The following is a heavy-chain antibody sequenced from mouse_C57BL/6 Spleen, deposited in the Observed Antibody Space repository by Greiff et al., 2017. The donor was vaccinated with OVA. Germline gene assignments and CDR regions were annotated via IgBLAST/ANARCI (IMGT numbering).Heavy chain of an antibody. D-gene: IGHD1-1*01. CDR1: GYTFTSYW. Sequence: QVQLQQPGAELVKPGASVKLSCKASGYTFTSYWMQWVKQRPGQGLEWIGEIDPSDSYTNYNQKFKGKATLTVDTASSTAYMQLSSLTSEDSAVYYCARITTVVATEDAMDYWGQGTSVTVSS. CDR2: IDPSDSYT. J-gene: IGHJ4*01. CDR3: ARITTVVATEDAMDY. V-gene: IGHV1-50*01.